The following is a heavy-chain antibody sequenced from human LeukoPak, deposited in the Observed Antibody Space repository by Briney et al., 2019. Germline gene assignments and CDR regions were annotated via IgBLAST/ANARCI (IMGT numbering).Heavy chain of an antibody. CDR3: ARGTFAAAGSFDY. J-gene: IGHJ4*02. CDR2: INPNSGGT. D-gene: IGHD6-13*01. Sequence: GASVKVSCKASGYTFTGYYMHWVRQAPGQGLEWMGWINPNSGGTNYAQKFQGRVTMTRDTSISTAYMELSRLRSDDTAVYYCARGTFAAAGSFDYWGQGTLVTVSS. V-gene: IGHV1-2*02. CDR1: GYTFTGYY.